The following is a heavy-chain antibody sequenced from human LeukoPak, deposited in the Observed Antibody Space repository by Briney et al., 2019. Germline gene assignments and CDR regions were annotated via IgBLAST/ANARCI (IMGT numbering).Heavy chain of an antibody. V-gene: IGHV4-39*01. J-gene: IGHJ4*02. Sequence: PAETLSLTCTVSGGSISSSSYYWGGVRQPPGEGLGWIGSIYYSGSTYYHPSLKSRVTISVDTSKNQFSLKLSSVPAADTAVYYCARLHGLYYYDRDGHLIDYWGQGTLVTVSS. CDR1: GGSISSSSYY. D-gene: IGHD3-22*01. CDR3: ARLHGLYYYDRDGHLIDY. CDR2: IYYSGST.